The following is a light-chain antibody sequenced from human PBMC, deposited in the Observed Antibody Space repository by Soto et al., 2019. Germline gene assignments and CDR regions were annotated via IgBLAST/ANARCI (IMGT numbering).Light chain of an antibody. CDR1: QSVSSF. J-gene: IGKJ2*01. CDR3: QQRSNFTYT. V-gene: IGKV3-11*01. CDR2: DAS. Sequence: EIVLTQSPATLSLSPGERVTLSCRASQSVSSFLAWYQQKPGQAPRLLIYDASNMATGIPARFSGSGSGTDFTLTISSLEPDDFAVYYCQQRSNFTYTFGQGTKLELK.